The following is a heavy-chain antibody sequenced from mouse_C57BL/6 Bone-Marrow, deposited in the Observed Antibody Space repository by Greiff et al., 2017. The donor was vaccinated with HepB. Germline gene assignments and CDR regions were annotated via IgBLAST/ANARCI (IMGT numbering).Heavy chain of an antibody. CDR2: INPSNGGT. V-gene: IGHV1-53*01. J-gene: IGHJ2*01. D-gene: IGHD3-2*02. CDR3: ARSTAQAEYDFDY. Sequence: VQLKQPGPELVKPGASVKLSCKASGYTFTSYWMHWVKQRPGQGLEWIGNINPSNGGTNYNEKFKSKATLTVDKSSSTAYMQLSSLTSEDAAVYYCARSTAQAEYDFDYWGQGTTLTVSS. CDR1: GYTFTSYW.